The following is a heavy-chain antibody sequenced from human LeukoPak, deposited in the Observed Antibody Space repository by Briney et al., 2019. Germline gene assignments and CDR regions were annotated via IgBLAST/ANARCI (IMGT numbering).Heavy chain of an antibody. CDR2: IRPSGSTAYA. D-gene: IGHD5-24*01. CDR1: GYSFTSYY. CDR3: AREGPETYYFDF. Sequence: ASPKVSCKASGYSFTSYYIHWVRQAPGQGLEYMGIIRPSGSTAYAQNYAQKFQGRVTMTRDTSTSAVYMELSSLRSEDTAVYYCAREGPETYYFDFWGQGTLVTVSS. V-gene: IGHV1-46*01. J-gene: IGHJ4*02.